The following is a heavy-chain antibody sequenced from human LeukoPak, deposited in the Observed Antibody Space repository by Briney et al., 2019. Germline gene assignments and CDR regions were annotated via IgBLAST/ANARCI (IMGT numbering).Heavy chain of an antibody. CDR1: GGSISSGSYY. CDR3: ARHYSSTWLFDY. J-gene: IGHJ4*02. CDR2: IYTSGST. V-gene: IGHV4-61*02. Sequence: PSETLSLTCTVSGGSISSGSYYWSWIRQPAGKGLEWIGRIYTSGSTSYNPSLKSRVTMSVDTSKNQFSLKLSSVTAADTAVYYCARHYSSTWLFDYWGQGTLVTVSS. D-gene: IGHD6-13*01.